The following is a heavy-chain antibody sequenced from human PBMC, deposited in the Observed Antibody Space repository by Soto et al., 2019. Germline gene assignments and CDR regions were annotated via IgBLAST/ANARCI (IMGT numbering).Heavy chain of an antibody. Sequence: SETLSLTCTVSGGSISSGDYYWSWIRQPPGKGLEWIGYIYYSGSTYYNPSLKSRVTISVDTSKNQFSLKLSSVTAADTAVYYCARAFRTMIVVVIFDYWGQGTLVTVSS. CDR3: ARAFRTMIVVVIFDY. D-gene: IGHD3-22*01. CDR2: IYYSGST. CDR1: GGSISSGDYY. V-gene: IGHV4-30-4*01. J-gene: IGHJ4*02.